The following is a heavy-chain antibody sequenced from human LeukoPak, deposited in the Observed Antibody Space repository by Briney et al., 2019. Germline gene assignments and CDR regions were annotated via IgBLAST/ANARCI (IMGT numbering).Heavy chain of an antibody. D-gene: IGHD5-12*01. Sequence: SQTLSLTCTVSGGSISSGGYYWSWLRQLPGKGLEWIGYIYHSGNTVYKPSLRSRVIMSVDTSKNQFSLKLSSVTAADTAVYYCARGPYSGYDYLRVYYFDYWGQGTLVTVSS. V-gene: IGHV4-31*03. CDR3: ARGPYSGYDYLRVYYFDY. J-gene: IGHJ4*02. CDR1: GGSISSGGYY. CDR2: IYHSGNT.